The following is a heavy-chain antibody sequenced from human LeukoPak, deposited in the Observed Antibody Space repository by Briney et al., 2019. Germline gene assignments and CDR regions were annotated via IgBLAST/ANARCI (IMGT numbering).Heavy chain of an antibody. CDR3: ADPSGYLPGD. Sequence: GGSLRLSCAASGFTFSSYAMLWVRQAPGKGLEWVAVISYDGSNKYYADSVKGRFTISRDNSKNTLYLQMNSLRAEDTAVYYCADPSGYLPGDWGQGTLVTVSS. J-gene: IGHJ4*02. V-gene: IGHV3-30-3*01. D-gene: IGHD3-22*01. CDR1: GFTFSSYA. CDR2: ISYDGSNK.